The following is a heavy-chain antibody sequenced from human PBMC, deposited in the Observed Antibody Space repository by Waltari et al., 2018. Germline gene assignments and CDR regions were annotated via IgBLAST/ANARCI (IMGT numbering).Heavy chain of an antibody. J-gene: IGHJ2*01. V-gene: IGHV4-61*09. D-gene: IGHD6-6*01. CDR3: ARLIAARSAYWYFDL. CDR1: GGSISSGSYY. Sequence: QVQLQESGPGLVKPSQTLSLTCTVSGGSISSGSYYWSWIRQPAGKGLEWIGYIYTSGSTNYNPSLKSRVTISVDTSKNQFSLKLSSVTAADTAVYYCARLIAARSAYWYFDLWGRGTLVTVSS. CDR2: IYTSGST.